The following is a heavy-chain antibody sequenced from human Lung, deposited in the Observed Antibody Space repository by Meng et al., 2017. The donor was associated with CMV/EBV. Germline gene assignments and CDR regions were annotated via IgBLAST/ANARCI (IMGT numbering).Heavy chain of an antibody. CDR3: AKDRAQDLAAGYSNYEFAY. CDR1: GFTFDYYT. J-gene: IGHJ4*02. D-gene: IGHD4-11*01. CDR2: ISWDGGST. Sequence: GEXXKISCAASGFTFDYYTMHWVRQAPGKGLEWVSLISWDGGSTYYADSVKGRFTISRDNSKNSLYLQLNSLRTEDTASYYCAKDRAQDLAAGYSNYEFAYWXQGTLVTFSS. V-gene: IGHV3-43*01.